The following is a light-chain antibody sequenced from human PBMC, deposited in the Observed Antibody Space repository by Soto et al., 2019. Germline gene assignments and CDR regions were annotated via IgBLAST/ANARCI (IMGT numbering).Light chain of an antibody. CDR3: CSYAGSYVV. CDR1: SSDVGGYNY. J-gene: IGLJ2*01. Sequence: QSALTQPRSVSGSPGQSVTISCTGTSSDVGGYNYVSWYHQHPGRAPKLMIYDVSKRPSGVPDRFSGSKSGNTASLSISGLQAEDEGDYYCCSYAGSYVVFGGGTQLTVL. V-gene: IGLV2-11*01. CDR2: DVS.